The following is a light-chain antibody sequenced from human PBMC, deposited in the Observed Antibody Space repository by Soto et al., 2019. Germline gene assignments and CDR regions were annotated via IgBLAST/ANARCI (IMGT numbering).Light chain of an antibody. CDR3: QQYGSSPRT. CDR2: GAS. Sequence: NLLTKCAGTLSLSPGKGATLSCRASRGVSASYLAWYQQKPGQAPTLLIYGASIRAAGIPDRFSGSGSGTDFTLTIRRLEPDDFAVYYCQQYGSSPRTFGQGTKVDIK. J-gene: IGKJ1*01. V-gene: IGKV3-20*01. CDR1: RGVSASY.